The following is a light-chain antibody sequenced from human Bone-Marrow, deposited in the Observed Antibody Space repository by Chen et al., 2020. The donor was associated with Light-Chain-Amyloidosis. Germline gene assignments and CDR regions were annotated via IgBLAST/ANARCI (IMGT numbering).Light chain of an antibody. CDR1: SSDVGGYNY. CDR2: EVS. J-gene: IGLJ1*01. Sequence: QSALPQPPSASGSPGQSVTISCTGPSSDVGGYNYVSWYQQHPGKAPKLMIYEVSKRPSGVPDRFSGSKSGNTASLTVSGLQAEDEADYYCSSYAGSNNSYVFGTGTKVTVL. V-gene: IGLV2-8*01. CDR3: SSYAGSNNSYV.